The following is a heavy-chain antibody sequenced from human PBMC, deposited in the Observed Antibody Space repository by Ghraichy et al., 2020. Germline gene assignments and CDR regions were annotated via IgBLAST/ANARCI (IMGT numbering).Heavy chain of an antibody. CDR1: GGSFSGYY. J-gene: IGHJ3*02. CDR2: INHSGST. Sequence: SETQSLTCAVYGGSFSGYYWSWIRQPPGKGLEWIGEINHSGSTNYNPSLKSRVTISVDTSKNQFSLKLSSVTAADTAVYYCARDSYYDFWSGYWGAFDIWGQGTMVTVSS. D-gene: IGHD3-3*01. V-gene: IGHV4-34*01. CDR3: ARDSYYDFWSGYWGAFDI.